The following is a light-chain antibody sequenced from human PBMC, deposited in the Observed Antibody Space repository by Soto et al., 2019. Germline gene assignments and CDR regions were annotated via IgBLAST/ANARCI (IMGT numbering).Light chain of an antibody. CDR2: AAS. CDR3: HQYSDSPQP. V-gene: IGKV3-20*01. CDR1: QSVSSSF. J-gene: IGKJ2*01. Sequence: EVVLTQSPGTLSLSPGERATLSCRASQSVSSSFLAWYQQKPGQAPRLLIHAASTGATGIPARFRGSGSGTDFTLTISSLEPEDSAVYFCHQYSDSPQPFGQATKVEIK.